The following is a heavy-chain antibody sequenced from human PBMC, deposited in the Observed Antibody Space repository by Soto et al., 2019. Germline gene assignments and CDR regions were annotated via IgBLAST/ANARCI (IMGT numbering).Heavy chain of an antibody. D-gene: IGHD6-13*01. V-gene: IGHV3-11*01. CDR1: GFTFSDYY. CDR2: ISSSGSTI. CDR3: ARDEGSIAAAPGCFDY. J-gene: IGHJ4*02. Sequence: PWGSLKLSCAASGFTFSDYYMSWIRQAPGKGLEWVSYISSSGSTIYYADSVKGRFTISRDNAKNSLYLQMNSLRAEDTAVYYCARDEGSIAAAPGCFDYWGQGTLVTVSS.